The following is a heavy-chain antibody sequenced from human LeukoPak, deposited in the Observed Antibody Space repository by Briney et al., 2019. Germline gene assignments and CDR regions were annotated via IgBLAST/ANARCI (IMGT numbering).Heavy chain of an antibody. J-gene: IGHJ4*02. V-gene: IGHV4-4*07. CDR1: GGSISSYY. D-gene: IGHD3-22*01. CDR2: IYTSGST. CDR3: ARDQWGYYDSSGYYYFDY. Sequence: PSETLSLTCTVSGGSISSYYLSWIRQPAGKGLEWIGRIYTSGSTNYNPSLKSRVTMSVDTSKNQFSLKLSSVTAADTAVYYRARDQWGYYDSSGYYYFDYWGQGTLVTVSS.